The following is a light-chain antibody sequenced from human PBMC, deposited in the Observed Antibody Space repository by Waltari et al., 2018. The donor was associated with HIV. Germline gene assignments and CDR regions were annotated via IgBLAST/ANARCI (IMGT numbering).Light chain of an antibody. CDR3: QVWISPNDQLKWV. Sequence: SYVLTQPPSVSVAPGQTARITCGGDNIGSKSVHWYQQMPGQAPVLVVYDGRDRPSGIRERISGSNSGNAATRTSSRVEAGDEADYYGQVWISPNDQLKWVFGGGTKLTVL. J-gene: IGLJ3*02. CDR2: DGR. V-gene: IGLV3-21*02. CDR1: NIGSKS.